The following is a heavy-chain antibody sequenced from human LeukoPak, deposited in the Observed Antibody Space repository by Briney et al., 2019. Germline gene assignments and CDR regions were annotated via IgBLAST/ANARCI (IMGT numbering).Heavy chain of an antibody. CDR1: GGSLLSGDYY. Sequence: SQTLSLTCSVSGGSLLSGDYYWSWIRQYPGKGLEWIGYIYYSGSTYYHPSLKSRVTISLDTSKTQFSLKLSSVTAADTAVYYCATVPRCGADSYSGEYFHDWGQGTPVTVSS. V-gene: IGHV4-31*02. CDR2: IYYSGST. CDR3: ATVPRCGADSYSGEYFHD. J-gene: IGHJ1*01. D-gene: IGHD2-21*02.